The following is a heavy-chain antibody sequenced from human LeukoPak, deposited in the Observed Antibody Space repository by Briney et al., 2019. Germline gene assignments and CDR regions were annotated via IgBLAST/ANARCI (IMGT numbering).Heavy chain of an antibody. D-gene: IGHD6-19*01. CDR2: INPNSGGT. J-gene: IGHJ4*02. V-gene: IGHV1-2*02. CDR1: GYTFTGYY. Sequence: ASVKVSCKASGYTFTGYYMHWVRQAPGQGLEWMGWINPNSGGTNYAQEFQGRVTMTGDTSISTAYMELSRLRSDDTAVYYCARVGGSSGWTNFDYWGQGTLVTVSS. CDR3: ARVGGSSGWTNFDY.